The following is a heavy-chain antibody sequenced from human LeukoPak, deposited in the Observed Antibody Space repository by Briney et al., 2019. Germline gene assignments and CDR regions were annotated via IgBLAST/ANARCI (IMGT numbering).Heavy chain of an antibody. Sequence: GGSLRLSCAASGFTFSGSAMHWVRQASGKGLEWVGRIRSKANSYATAYAASVKGMFTISRDDSKNTAYLQMNSLKTEDTAVYYCTACSSSWYRLAYYYMDVWGKGTTVTVSS. CDR3: TACSSSWYRLAYYYMDV. J-gene: IGHJ6*03. CDR2: IRSKANSYAT. V-gene: IGHV3-73*01. D-gene: IGHD6-13*01. CDR1: GFTFSGSA.